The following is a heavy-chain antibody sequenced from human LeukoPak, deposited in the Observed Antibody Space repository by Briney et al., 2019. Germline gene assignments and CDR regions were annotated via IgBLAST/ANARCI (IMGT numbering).Heavy chain of an antibody. Sequence: PGGSLRLSCAASGFTFSSYGMHWVRQAPGKGLEWVADIWCDGSNKYYADSVKGRFTISRDNSKNTLYLQMNSLRAEDTAVYYCARELYDYVWGSYRAHDAFDIWGQGTMVTVSS. V-gene: IGHV3-33*01. CDR1: GFTFSSYG. CDR3: ARELYDYVWGSYRAHDAFDI. CDR2: IWCDGSNK. J-gene: IGHJ3*02. D-gene: IGHD3-16*02.